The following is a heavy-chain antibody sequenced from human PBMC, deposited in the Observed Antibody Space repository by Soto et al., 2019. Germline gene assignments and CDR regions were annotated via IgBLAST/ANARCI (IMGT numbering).Heavy chain of an antibody. J-gene: IGHJ4*02. D-gene: IGHD2-21*01. CDR2: LYYSGTT. V-gene: IGHV4-39*01. CDR3: ARSPIEGPTFQPRYFDY. CDR1: GGSISSGDYY. Sequence: SETLSLTCTVSGGSISSGDYYWGWFRQPPGKGLEWIGSLYYSGTTYYNSSLKSRVTISRDTSKNQFSLKVSSVTAADAGVYYCARSPIEGPTFQPRYFDYWGQGTLVTVSS.